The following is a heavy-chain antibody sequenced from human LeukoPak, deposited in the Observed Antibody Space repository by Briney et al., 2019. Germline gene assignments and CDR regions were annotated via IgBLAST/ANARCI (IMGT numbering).Heavy chain of an antibody. D-gene: IGHD3-10*01. J-gene: IGHJ4*02. V-gene: IGHV4-34*01. CDR1: GGSFSGYY. CDR2: INHSGST. Sequence: SETLSLTCAVYGGSFSGYYWSWIRQPPGKGLEWIGEINHSGSTNYNPSLKSRVTISVDTSKNQFSLKLSSVTAADTAVYYCARQPRTRGVTFNYWGQGTLVTVSS. CDR3: ARQPRTRGVTFNY.